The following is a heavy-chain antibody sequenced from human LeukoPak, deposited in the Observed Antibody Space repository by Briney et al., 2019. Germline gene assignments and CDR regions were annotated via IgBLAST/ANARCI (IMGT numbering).Heavy chain of an antibody. CDR2: INSDGSIT. D-gene: IGHD3-22*01. CDR1: GFTFSSYW. V-gene: IGHV3-74*01. Sequence: GGSLRLSCAASGFTFSSYWMHWVRQAPGKGLVWVSRINSDGSITSYADSVKGRFTISRDNSKNTLYLQMNSLRAEDTAVYYCARDVPAYYYDSSGYTDAFDIWGQGTMVTVSS. J-gene: IGHJ3*02. CDR3: ARDVPAYYYDSSGYTDAFDI.